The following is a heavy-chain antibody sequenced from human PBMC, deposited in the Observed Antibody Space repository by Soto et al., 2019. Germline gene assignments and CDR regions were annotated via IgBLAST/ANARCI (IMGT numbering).Heavy chain of an antibody. CDR1: GYTFTSYG. D-gene: IGHD4-17*01. V-gene: IGHV1-18*01. J-gene: IGHJ4*02. CDR2: MSAYNGNT. CDR3: SRDRVTTVTTTDY. Sequence: ASVKVSCKASGYTFTSYGISGVRQAPGQGVEWMGWMSAYNGNTNYAQKLQGRVTMTTDTSTSTAYMELRSLRSDDTAVYYCSRDRVTTVTTTDYWGQGTLVTVSS.